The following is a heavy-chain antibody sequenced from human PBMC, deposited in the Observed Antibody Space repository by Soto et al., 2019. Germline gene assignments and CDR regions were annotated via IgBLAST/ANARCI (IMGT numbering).Heavy chain of an antibody. CDR3: TRDGSRYSSAGGWFDP. Sequence: PGGSLRLSCAASGFTFRSFTLNWVRQAPGKGLEWVSTISSNSDYISYTDALRGRFTISKDNAKNSLHLQMNSLRAEDTAVYYCTRDGSRYSSAGGWFDPWGPGTPVTVSS. V-gene: IGHV3-21*03. J-gene: IGHJ5*02. CDR2: ISSNSDYI. CDR1: GFTFRSFT. D-gene: IGHD5-18*01.